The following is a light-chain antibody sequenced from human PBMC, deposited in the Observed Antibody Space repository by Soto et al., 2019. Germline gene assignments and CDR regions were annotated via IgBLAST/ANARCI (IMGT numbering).Light chain of an antibody. J-gene: IGKJ2*01. V-gene: IGKV3-11*01. CDR2: DAS. CDR3: QHRSNWPMYA. CDR1: QSVSSY. Sequence: EIVLTQSPATLSLSPGERATLSCRASQSVSSYLAWYQQKPGQAPRLLIYDASNRATGIPARFSGSGSGTGFTLTIISLEPEEFAVYYCQHRSNWPMYAFGQGTKLVIK.